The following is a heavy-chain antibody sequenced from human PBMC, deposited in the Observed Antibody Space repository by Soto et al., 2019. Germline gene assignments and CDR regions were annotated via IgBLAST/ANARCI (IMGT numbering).Heavy chain of an antibody. V-gene: IGHV3-23*01. CDR2: ISGSGGST. D-gene: IGHD6-19*01. J-gene: IGHJ4*02. CDR1: GFTFSSYA. Sequence: EVQLLESGGGLVQPGGSLRLSCAASGFTFSSYAMNWVRQAPGKGLEWVSVISGSGGSTYHADSVKGRFTISRDNSKNTLYPQINSLRAEDTAVYYCARRSSGWYFDYWGQGTLVTVTS. CDR3: ARRSSGWYFDY.